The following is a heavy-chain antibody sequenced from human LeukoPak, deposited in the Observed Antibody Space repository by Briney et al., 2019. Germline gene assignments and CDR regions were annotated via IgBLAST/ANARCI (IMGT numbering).Heavy chain of an antibody. CDR2: ISWNSGSI. D-gene: IGHD6-19*01. J-gene: IGHJ4*02. Sequence: GGSLRLSCAASGFTFDDYAMHWVRQAPGKGLEWVSGISWNSGSIGYADSVKGRFTIPRDNAKNSLYLQMNSLRAEDTALYYCAKDIRRQGSGWYAAFDYWGQGTLVTVSS. CDR1: GFTFDDYA. V-gene: IGHV3-9*01. CDR3: AKDIRRQGSGWYAAFDY.